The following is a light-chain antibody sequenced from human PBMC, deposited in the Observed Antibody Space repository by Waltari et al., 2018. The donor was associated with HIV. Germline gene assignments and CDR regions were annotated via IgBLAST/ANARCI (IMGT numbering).Light chain of an antibody. CDR3: NSRDSSGVV. Sequence: SELSQDHALSVAFGKTVRITCRGDSLSGYCASWYYQKPQQAPLLVIYGKNHRPPGIPDRFSVSTSGNTASLTITGTQAEDEADYYCNSRDSSGVVFGGGTKLTVL. V-gene: IGLV3-19*01. J-gene: IGLJ2*01. CDR1: SLSGYC. CDR2: GKN.